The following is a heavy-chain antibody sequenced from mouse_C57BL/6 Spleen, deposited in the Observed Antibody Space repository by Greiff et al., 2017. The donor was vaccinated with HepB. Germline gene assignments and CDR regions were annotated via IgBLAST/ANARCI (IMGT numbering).Heavy chain of an antibody. J-gene: IGHJ4*01. Sequence: EVQGVESGGDLVKPGGSLKLSCAASGFTFSSYGMSWVRQTPDKRLEWVATISSGGSYTYYPDSVKGRFTISRDNAKNTLYLQMSSLKSEDTAMYYCARHYGSSYLYAMDYWGQGTSVTVSS. CDR1: GFTFSSYG. D-gene: IGHD1-1*01. CDR2: ISSGGSYT. CDR3: ARHYGSSYLYAMDY. V-gene: IGHV5-6*01.